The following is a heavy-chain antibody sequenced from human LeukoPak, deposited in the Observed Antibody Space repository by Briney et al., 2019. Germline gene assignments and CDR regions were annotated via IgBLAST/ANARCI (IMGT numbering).Heavy chain of an antibody. V-gene: IGHV3-30-3*01. Sequence: PGGSLGLSCAASGFTFSSCAMHWVRQAPGKGLEGVAVISYEGSNKYYADSVKGRFTISRDNPKNTLYLQINSLRAEDTAVYYCARVYGDYEDYYYYYYGMDVWGQGSTVSVCS. J-gene: IGHJ6*02. CDR1: GFTFSSCA. D-gene: IGHD4-17*01. CDR3: ARVYGDYEDYYYYYYGMDV. CDR2: ISYEGSNK.